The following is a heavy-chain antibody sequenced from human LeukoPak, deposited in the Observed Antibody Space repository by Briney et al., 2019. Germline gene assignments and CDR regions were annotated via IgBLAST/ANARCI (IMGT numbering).Heavy chain of an antibody. Sequence: SETLSLTCAVYGGSFTGYYWSWIRQPPGKGLEWIGEINHSGSTNYNPSLKSRVTISVDTSKNQFSLKLSSVTAADTAAYYCARPIVVVPLRAFDIWGQGTMVTVSS. J-gene: IGHJ3*02. V-gene: IGHV4-34*01. CDR1: GGSFTGYY. CDR3: ARPIVVVPLRAFDI. CDR2: INHSGST. D-gene: IGHD2-21*01.